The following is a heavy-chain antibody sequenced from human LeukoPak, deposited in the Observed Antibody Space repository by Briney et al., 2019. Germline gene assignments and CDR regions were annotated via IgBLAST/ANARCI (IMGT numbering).Heavy chain of an antibody. Sequence: PSQTLSLTCTVSGGSISSGSYYWSWIRQPAGKGLEWIGRIYTSGSTNYNPSLKSRVTISVDTSKNQFSLKLSSVTAADTAVYYCARDGPDCSSTSCPNWFDPWGQGTLVTVSS. CDR1: GGSISSGSYY. CDR3: ARDGPDCSSTSCPNWFDP. CDR2: IYTSGST. D-gene: IGHD2-2*01. V-gene: IGHV4-61*02. J-gene: IGHJ5*02.